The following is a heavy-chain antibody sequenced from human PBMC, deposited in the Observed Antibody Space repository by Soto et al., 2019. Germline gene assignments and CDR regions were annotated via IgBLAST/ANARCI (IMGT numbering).Heavy chain of an antibody. V-gene: IGHV1-46*03. Sequence: ASVKSTCKESGYSLASCYLQSPRQSSEQGLERTRIINPSGGSTSYAQKFQRRVTMTRDTSTSTVYIELSSLRSEDTAVYYCARGGSIVVVVAAPGGYYYYMAVWGKGTTVTVSS. CDR1: GYSLASCY. J-gene: IGHJ6*03. CDR2: INPSGGST. CDR3: ARGGSIVVVVAAPGGYYYYMAV. D-gene: IGHD2-15*01.